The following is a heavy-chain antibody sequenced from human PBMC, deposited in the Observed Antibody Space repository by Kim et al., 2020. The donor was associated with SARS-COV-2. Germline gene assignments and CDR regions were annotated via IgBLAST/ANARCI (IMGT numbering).Heavy chain of an antibody. Sequence: TEYAAPVKGRFTISRDYSKNTLYLQMNSLKTEDTALYFCTTLTVAGSVDYWGQGTLVTVSS. J-gene: IGHJ4*02. CDR2: T. V-gene: IGHV3-15*01. D-gene: IGHD6-19*01. CDR3: TTLTVAGSVDY.